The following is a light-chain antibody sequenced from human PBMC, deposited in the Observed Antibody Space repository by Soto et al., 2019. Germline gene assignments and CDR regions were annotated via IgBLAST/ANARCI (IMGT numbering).Light chain of an antibody. Sequence: IQMTQPPSSLSASVGDRVTITCQASQGISKFLNWYQQKPGKAPKLLIFDASSLQSGVPSRFSGSGSGTDFTLTISSLQPEDFATYYCQQSYSTPRTFGHGTKV. V-gene: IGKV1-39*01. J-gene: IGKJ1*01. CDR2: DAS. CDR1: QGISKF. CDR3: QQSYSTPRT.